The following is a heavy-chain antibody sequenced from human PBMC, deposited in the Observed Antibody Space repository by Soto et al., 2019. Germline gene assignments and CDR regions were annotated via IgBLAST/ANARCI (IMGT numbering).Heavy chain of an antibody. J-gene: IGHJ6*02. Sequence: LRLSCAASGFTFSDYYMSWIRQAPGKGLEWVSYISSSGSTIYYADSVKGRFTISRDNAKNSLYLQMNSLRAEDTAVCYCARAPLGRYDFWSGYPNYYYYGMDVWGQGTTVTVSS. D-gene: IGHD3-3*01. CDR2: ISSSGSTI. CDR1: GFTFSDYY. CDR3: ARAPLGRYDFWSGYPNYYYYGMDV. V-gene: IGHV3-11*01.